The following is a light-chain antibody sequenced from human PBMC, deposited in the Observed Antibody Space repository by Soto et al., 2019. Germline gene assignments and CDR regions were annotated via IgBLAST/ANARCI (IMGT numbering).Light chain of an antibody. J-gene: IGLJ1*01. V-gene: IGLV1-40*01. CDR3: QSYDSSLSGSEV. CDR2: GNS. CDR1: SSNIGAGHD. Sequence: QSVLTQPPSVSGAPGQRVTISCTGSSSNIGAGHDVHWYQQLPGTAPKLLIYGNSNRPSGVPDRFSGSKSGTSASLAITGLQAEDEAEYYCQSYDSSLSGSEVFGSGTKVTVL.